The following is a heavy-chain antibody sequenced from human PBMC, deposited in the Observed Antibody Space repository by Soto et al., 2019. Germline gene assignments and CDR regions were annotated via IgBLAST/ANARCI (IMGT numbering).Heavy chain of an antibody. D-gene: IGHD2-8*02. CDR2: IDPSDSYT. J-gene: IGHJ6*02. CDR1: GYSFTTYW. V-gene: IGHV5-10-1*01. CDR3: ATPAKYCSTGRCLGDYYFYGMDI. Sequence: LGESLKLSCKGSGYSFTTYWITWVRQLPGKGLEWMGRIDPSDSYTNYSPSFKGHVTLSIDTSTSTAYLQWNSLKASDTAIYYCATPAKYCSTGRCLGDYYFYGMDIWGPGTTVTVSS.